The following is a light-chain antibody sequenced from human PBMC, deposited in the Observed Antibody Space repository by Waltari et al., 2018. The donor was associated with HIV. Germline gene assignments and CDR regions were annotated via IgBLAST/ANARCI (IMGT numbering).Light chain of an antibody. CDR2: RNN. CDR3: AAWDDSLSGVL. J-gene: IGLJ3*02. V-gene: IGLV1-47*01. Sequence: QSVLTQPPSASGAPGQRVTMSGSGSSSNIGGNYVYWYQHLPGSAPKPLISRNNNRPSGVPDRFSGSKSGTSASLAISGLRSEDEADYYCAAWDDSLSGVLFGGGTKLTVL. CDR1: SSNIGGNY.